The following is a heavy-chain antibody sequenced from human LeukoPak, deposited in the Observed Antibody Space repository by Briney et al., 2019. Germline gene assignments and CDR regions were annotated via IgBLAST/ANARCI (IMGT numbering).Heavy chain of an antibody. V-gene: IGHV1-2*02. D-gene: IGHD3-10*01. Sequence: ASVKVSCKASGYTFTGYYMHWVRQAPGQGLEWMGWINPNSGGTNYAQKFQGRVTTTRDTSISTAYMELSRLRSDDTAVYYCARDRIDMVRGVIILADYGMDVWGQGTTVTVSS. CDR2: INPNSGGT. J-gene: IGHJ6*02. CDR3: ARDRIDMVRGVIILADYGMDV. CDR1: GYTFTGYY.